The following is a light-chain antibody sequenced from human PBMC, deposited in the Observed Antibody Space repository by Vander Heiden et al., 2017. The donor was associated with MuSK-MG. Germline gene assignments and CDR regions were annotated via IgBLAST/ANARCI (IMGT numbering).Light chain of an antibody. CDR1: QSVSSN. Sequence: EIVMTQSPATLSVSPGERATLSCRASQSVSSNLAWYQQKPGQAPRLLMYDTSIRATGIPARFSGSGYGTEFTLTISSLQSEDFAVYYCQQYNNWPPYTFGQGTQLEIK. J-gene: IGKJ2*01. V-gene: IGKV3-15*01. CDR2: DTS. CDR3: QQYNNWPPYT.